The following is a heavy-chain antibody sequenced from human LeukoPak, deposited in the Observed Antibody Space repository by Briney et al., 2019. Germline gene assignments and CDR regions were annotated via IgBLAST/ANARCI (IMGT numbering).Heavy chain of an antibody. CDR1: GFTFSRYS. J-gene: IGHJ6*03. V-gene: IGHV3-48*01. CDR3: AREFVLRYFEGYMDV. D-gene: IGHD3-9*01. CDR2: ISSSSGTI. Sequence: GGSLRLSCAASGFTFSRYSMNWVRQAPGKGLEWLSYISSSSGTIYYADSVKGRFTISRDNAKNSLYLQMNSLRAEDTAVYYCAREFVLRYFEGYMDVWDKGTTVTVSS.